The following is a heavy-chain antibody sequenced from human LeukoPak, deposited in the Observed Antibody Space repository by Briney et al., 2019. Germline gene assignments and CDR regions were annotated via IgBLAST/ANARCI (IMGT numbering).Heavy chain of an antibody. CDR1: GFTFRNYP. CDR2: ISGSGGST. D-gene: IGHD6-19*01. Sequence: GGSLRLSCAASGFTFRNYPMNWVRQAPGKGLEWVSAISGSGGSTYYADSVKGRFTISRDNSKNTLYLQMNSLRAEDTAVYYCAKSKGGGWFYWGQGTLVTVSS. V-gene: IGHV3-23*01. J-gene: IGHJ4*02. CDR3: AKSKGGGWFY.